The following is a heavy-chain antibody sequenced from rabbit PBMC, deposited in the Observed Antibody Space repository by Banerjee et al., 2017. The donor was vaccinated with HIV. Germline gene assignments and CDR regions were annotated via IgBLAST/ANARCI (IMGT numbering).Heavy chain of an antibody. CDR3: VRWGSRYDDYGENYFNL. V-gene: IGHV1S47*01. CDR2: IDPVFGST. D-gene: IGHD2-1*01. CDR1: GFDFSSYG. Sequence: QEQLVESGGGLVQPGGSLKLSCKASGFDFSSYGVSWVRQAPGKGLEWIGYIDPVFGSTYYASWVNGRFTISSHNAQNTLYLQLNSLTAADTATYFCVRWGSRYDDYGENYFNLWGPGTLVTVS. J-gene: IGHJ4*01.